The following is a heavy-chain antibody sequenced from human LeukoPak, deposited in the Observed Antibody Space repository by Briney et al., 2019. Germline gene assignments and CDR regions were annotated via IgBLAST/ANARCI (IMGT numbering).Heavy chain of an antibody. CDR3: ARDWSGDFWSGYYSHYYYYMDV. CDR2: ISSNGGST. D-gene: IGHD3-3*01. Sequence: RGSLRLSCAASGFTFSSYAMHWVRQAPGKGLEYVSAISSNGGSTYYANSVKGRFTISRDNSKNTLYLQMGSLRAEDMAVYYCARDWSGDFWSGYYSHYYYYMDVWGKGTTVTVSS. V-gene: IGHV3-64*01. J-gene: IGHJ6*03. CDR1: GFTFSSYA.